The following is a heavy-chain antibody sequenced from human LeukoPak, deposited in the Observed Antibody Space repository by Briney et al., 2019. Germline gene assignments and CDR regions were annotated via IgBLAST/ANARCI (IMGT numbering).Heavy chain of an antibody. D-gene: IGHD5-18*01. CDR2: ISGSGGST. CDR3: AEEQTGYSYGYDGY. Sequence: GGSLRLSCAASGFTFSSYAMSWVRQAPGKGLEWVSAISGSGGSTYYADSVKGRFTISRDNSKNTLYLQMNSLRAEDTAVYYCAEEQTGYSYGYDGYWGQGTLVTVSS. CDR1: GFTFSSYA. V-gene: IGHV3-23*01. J-gene: IGHJ4*02.